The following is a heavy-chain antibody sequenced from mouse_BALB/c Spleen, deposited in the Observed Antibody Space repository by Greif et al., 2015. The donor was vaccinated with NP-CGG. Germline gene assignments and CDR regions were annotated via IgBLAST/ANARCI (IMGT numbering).Heavy chain of an antibody. Sequence: QVQLQQSGAELVKPGASVKLSCKASGYTFTSYWMHWVKQRPGQGLEWIGEIDPSDSYTNYNQKFKGKATLTVDKSSSTAYMQLSSLTSEDSAVYYCARPGGRFYAMDYWGQGTSVTVSS. CDR2: IDPSDSYT. J-gene: IGHJ4*01. CDR1: GYTFTSYW. CDR3: ARPGGRFYAMDY. V-gene: IGHV1-69*02.